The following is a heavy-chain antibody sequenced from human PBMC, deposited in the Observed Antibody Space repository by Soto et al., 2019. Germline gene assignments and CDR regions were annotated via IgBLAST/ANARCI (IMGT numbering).Heavy chain of an antibody. CDR2: IYYSGST. Sequence: PSETLSLTCTVSGGSISSNNYYWGWIRQPPGKGLEWIGSIYYSGSTNYNQSLKSRVTISLDTPKNQFSLKLNSVTAADTAVYYCARDKITGHFDYWGQGTLVTVSS. J-gene: IGHJ4*02. CDR1: GGSISSNNYY. D-gene: IGHD2-8*02. CDR3: ARDKITGHFDY. V-gene: IGHV4-39*02.